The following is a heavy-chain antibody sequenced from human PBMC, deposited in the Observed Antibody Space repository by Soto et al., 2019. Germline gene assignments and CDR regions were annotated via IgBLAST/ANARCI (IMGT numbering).Heavy chain of an antibody. Sequence: GGSLRLSCAASGFTFSSYAMSWVRQAPGKGLEWVSTISGRGDDTYYTDSVKGRFTISRDNSKNTLYVHMNSLRAEDTAVYYCARAQPTYSSSYFDYWGQGTLVTVSS. J-gene: IGHJ4*02. CDR3: ARAQPTYSSSYFDY. CDR2: ISGRGDDT. V-gene: IGHV3-23*01. CDR1: GFTFSSYA. D-gene: IGHD3-22*01.